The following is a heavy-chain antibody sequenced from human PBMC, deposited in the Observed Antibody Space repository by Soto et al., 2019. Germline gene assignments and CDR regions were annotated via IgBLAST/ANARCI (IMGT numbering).Heavy chain of an antibody. CDR1: GFTFSDYY. Sequence: VHLVESGGGLVKPGGSLRLSCAVSGFTFSDYYMSWIRQAPGKGLEGVAYISSGGTTIYYGDSVKGRFAISRDNAKNSLYLQMNSLRAEDTAVYYCARDYDILTGYSPFDYWGQGTLVTVSS. J-gene: IGHJ4*02. CDR3: ARDYDILTGYSPFDY. V-gene: IGHV3-11*01. D-gene: IGHD3-9*01. CDR2: ISSGGTTI.